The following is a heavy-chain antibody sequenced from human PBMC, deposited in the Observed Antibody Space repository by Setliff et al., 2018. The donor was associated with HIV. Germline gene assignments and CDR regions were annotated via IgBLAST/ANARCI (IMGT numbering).Heavy chain of an antibody. CDR1: GGSISTYY. CDR3: ARGLYTGSYYYMGV. CDR2: IYYSGST. J-gene: IGHJ6*03. Sequence: PSETLSLTCAVSGGSISTYYWSWVRQPPGKGLEWIGFIYYSGSTNYNPSLKSRVTLSVVTSKNQFSLKLSSVTAADTAVYYCARGLYTGSYYYMGVWGKGTTVTVSS. D-gene: IGHD3-16*01. V-gene: IGHV4-59*01.